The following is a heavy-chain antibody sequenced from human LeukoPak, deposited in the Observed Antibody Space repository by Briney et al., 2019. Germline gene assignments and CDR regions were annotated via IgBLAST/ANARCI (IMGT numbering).Heavy chain of an antibody. D-gene: IGHD1-26*01. J-gene: IGHJ4*02. V-gene: IGHV4-39*01. CDR2: IYYSGST. Sequence: SETLSLTCTVSGGSISSSSYYWGWLRQPPGKGLEWLGSIYYSGSTYYNPSLKSRVTISVDTSKNQFSLKLSSVTAADTAVYYCARLLRGSCNTDFDYWGQGTLVTVSS. CDR1: GGSISSSSYY. CDR3: ARLLRGSCNTDFDY.